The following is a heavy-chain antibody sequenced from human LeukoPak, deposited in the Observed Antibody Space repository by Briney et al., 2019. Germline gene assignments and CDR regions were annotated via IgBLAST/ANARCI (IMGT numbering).Heavy chain of an antibody. CDR3: ARASGTYQYYFDF. CDR1: GGSITSTSYY. J-gene: IGHJ4*02. Sequence: PSETLSLTCTVSGGSITSTSYYWGWIRQSPGKGLEWIGSIYYRGNTYYNPSLESRVTISVDTTKNQFSLKLSSVTAADTAIYYCARASGTYQYYFDFWGQGTLVTVSS. V-gene: IGHV4-39*07. CDR2: IYYRGNT. D-gene: IGHD1-26*01.